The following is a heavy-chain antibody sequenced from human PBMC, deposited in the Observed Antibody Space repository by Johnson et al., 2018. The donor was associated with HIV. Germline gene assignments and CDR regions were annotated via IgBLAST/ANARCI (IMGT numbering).Heavy chain of an antibody. V-gene: IGHV3-43D*03. CDR2: INWDGDSP. CDR3: AKDISSGYTNGGTLDI. Sequence: EVLLVESGGVVVHPGGPLRLSCETSRFTFDDYAMHWVRQAPGTGLEWVSLINWDGDSPYYADSVKGRFPISRDNSKNSLYLQMNSLRPEDTGLYYCAKDISSGYTNGGTLDIWGQGTMVTVSS. D-gene: IGHD6-19*01. CDR1: RFTFDDYA. J-gene: IGHJ3*02.